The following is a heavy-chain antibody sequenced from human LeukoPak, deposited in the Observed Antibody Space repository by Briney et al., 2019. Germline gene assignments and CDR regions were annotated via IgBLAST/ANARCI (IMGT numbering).Heavy chain of an antibody. J-gene: IGHJ4*02. Sequence: ASVKVSCKASGYTFNIYGIIWVRQAPGQGLEWMGIINPSGGSTSYAQKFQGRVTMTRDMSTSTVYMELSSLRSEDTAVYYCASQRAYGSGSYYNGGNFDYWGQGTLVTVSS. D-gene: IGHD3-10*01. CDR1: GYTFNIYG. CDR3: ASQRAYGSGSYYNGGNFDY. V-gene: IGHV1-46*02. CDR2: INPSGGST.